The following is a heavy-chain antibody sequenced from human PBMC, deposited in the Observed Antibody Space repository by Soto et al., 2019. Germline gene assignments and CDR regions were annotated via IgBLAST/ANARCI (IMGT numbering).Heavy chain of an antibody. CDR2: IYHSGST. J-gene: IGHJ5*02. V-gene: IGHV4-30-2*01. D-gene: IGHD6-13*01. Sequence: SETLSLTCAVSGGSISSGGYSWSWIRQPPGKGLEWIGYIYHSGSTYYNPSLKSRVTISVDRSKNQFSLKLSSVTAADTAVYYCARDRIAAAGTYWFDPWGQGTLVTVS. CDR3: ARDRIAAAGTYWFDP. CDR1: GGSISSGGYS.